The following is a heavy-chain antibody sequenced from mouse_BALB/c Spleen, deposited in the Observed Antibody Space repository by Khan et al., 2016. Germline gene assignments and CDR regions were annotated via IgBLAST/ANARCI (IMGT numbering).Heavy chain of an antibody. Sequence: VQLQESGPGLVAPSQSLSITCTVSGFSLTGFSVNWVRQPPGKGLEWLGVIGGDGSTDYNSALKSRLSFSKDDSKSQVFLKMNSLQTDDTARYFCASYYDYAGGFAYWGQGTLVTVSA. CDR2: IGGDGST. J-gene: IGHJ3*01. CDR1: GFSLTGFS. D-gene: IGHD2-4*01. V-gene: IGHV2-6-7*01. CDR3: ASYYDYAGGFAY.